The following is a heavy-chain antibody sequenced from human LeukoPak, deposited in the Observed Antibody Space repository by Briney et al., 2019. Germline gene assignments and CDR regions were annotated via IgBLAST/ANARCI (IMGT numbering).Heavy chain of an antibody. CDR1: GGSFSGYY. CDR2: INHSGST. D-gene: IGHD6-19*01. V-gene: IGHV4-34*01. J-gene: IGHJ4*02. Sequence: SETLSLTCAVYGGSFSGYYWSWIRQPPGKGLEWIWEINHSGSTNYNPSLKSRVTISVDTSKNQFSLKLSSVTAADTAVYYCARGSPYSSGWYRGNVEDYWGQGTLVTVSS. CDR3: ARGSPYSSGWYRGNVEDY.